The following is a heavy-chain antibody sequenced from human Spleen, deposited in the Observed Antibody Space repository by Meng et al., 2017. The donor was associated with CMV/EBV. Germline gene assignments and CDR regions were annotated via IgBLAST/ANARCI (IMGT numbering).Heavy chain of an antibody. CDR3: AKPGGITIFGVVGSYGMDV. V-gene: IGHV3-30*02. Sequence: GESLKMSCAASGFTFSSYGMHWVRQAPGKGLEWVAFIRYDGSNKYYADYVKGRFTISRDNSKNTLYLQMNSLRAEDTAVYYCAKPGGITIFGVVGSYGMDVWGQGTTVTVSS. J-gene: IGHJ6*02. CDR1: GFTFSSYG. D-gene: IGHD3-3*01. CDR2: IRYDGSNK.